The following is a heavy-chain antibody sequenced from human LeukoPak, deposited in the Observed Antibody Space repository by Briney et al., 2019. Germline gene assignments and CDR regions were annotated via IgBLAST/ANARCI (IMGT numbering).Heavy chain of an antibody. D-gene: IGHD2-2*01. V-gene: IGHV1-2*02. J-gene: IGHJ5*02. Sequence: ASVKVSCKASGYTFTDYYIHWVRQAPGHGLEWMGWINPISGSTNYAQKFQGRVTMTRDTSIRTAYLDLSGLRSDDTAVYYCSRTLCGNPSCDAHEKDWFDAWGQGTLVTVSS. CDR3: SRTLCGNPSCDAHEKDWFDA. CDR2: INPISGST. CDR1: GYTFTDYY.